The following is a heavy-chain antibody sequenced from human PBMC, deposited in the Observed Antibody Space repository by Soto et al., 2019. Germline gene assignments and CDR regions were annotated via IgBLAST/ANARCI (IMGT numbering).Heavy chain of an antibody. V-gene: IGHV3-9*01. D-gene: IGHD2-15*01. Sequence: EVQLVVSGGGLVQPGRSLRLSCAASGFTFDDCAMHWVRQAPGKGLVWVSGMSWNSGSIGYADSVKGRFNISRDNAKNSLYLQMTSLRAEDTALYYCAKEGYCSGGSCYGLDYRGQGTLVTVSS. CDR1: GFTFDDCA. CDR3: AKEGYCSGGSCYGLDY. CDR2: MSWNSGSI. J-gene: IGHJ4*02.